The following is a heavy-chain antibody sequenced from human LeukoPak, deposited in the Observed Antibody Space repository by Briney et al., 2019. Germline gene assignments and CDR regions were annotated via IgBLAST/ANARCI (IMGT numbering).Heavy chain of an antibody. V-gene: IGHV4-61*01. CDR3: ARSYYDFWSGSYYYMDV. D-gene: IGHD3-3*01. CDR2: ISNSGST. CDR1: GDSVSSGSHY. J-gene: IGHJ6*03. Sequence: PSETLSLTCTVSGDSVSSGSHYWSWIRQPPGTGLECIGYISNSGSTNYNPSLKSRVTISVDTSKNQLSLNLNSVTAADTAVYYCARSYYDFWSGSYYYMDVWGKGTTVTVSS.